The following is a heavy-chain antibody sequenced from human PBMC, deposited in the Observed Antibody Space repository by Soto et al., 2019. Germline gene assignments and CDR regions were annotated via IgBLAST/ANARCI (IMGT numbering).Heavy chain of an antibody. D-gene: IGHD3-10*01. CDR1: GGTFSSYA. CDR3: ARVVGRISYGMDV. Sequence: QVQLVQSGAEVKKPGSSVKVSCKASGGTFSSYAISWVRQAPGQGLEWRVGIILTFGTATYAQKFQGRVTITADESTSTAYMELSSLRSEDTAVYYCARVVGRISYGMDVWGQGTTVTVSS. V-gene: IGHV1-69*12. J-gene: IGHJ6*02. CDR2: IILTFGTA.